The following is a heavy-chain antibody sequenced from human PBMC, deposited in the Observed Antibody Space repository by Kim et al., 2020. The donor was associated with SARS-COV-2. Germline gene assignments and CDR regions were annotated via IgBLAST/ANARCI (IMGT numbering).Heavy chain of an antibody. CDR1: GFTFSSYS. D-gene: IGHD3-10*01. CDR3: ARDKLLWFGELPYYYYYGMDV. CDR2: ISSSSSYI. Sequence: GGSLRLSCAASGFTFSSYSMNWVRQAPGKGLEWVSSISSSSSYIYYADSVKGRFTISRDNAKNSLYLQMNSLRAEDTAVYYCARDKLLWFGELPYYYYYGMDVWGQGTTVTVSS. J-gene: IGHJ6*02. V-gene: IGHV3-21*01.